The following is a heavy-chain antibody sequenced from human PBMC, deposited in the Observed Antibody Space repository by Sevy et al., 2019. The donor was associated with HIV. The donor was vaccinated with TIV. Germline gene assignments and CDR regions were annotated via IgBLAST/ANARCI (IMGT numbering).Heavy chain of an antibody. J-gene: IGHJ6*02. CDR1: GFTFSSYG. D-gene: IGHD2-8*01. Sequence: GGSLRLSCAASGFTFSSYGMHWVRQAPGKGLEWVAVIWYDGSNKYYADSVKGRFTISRDNSKNTLYLQMNSLRAEDTAVYYCAREVYHLVKYYYGMDVWGQGTTVTVSS. CDR2: IWYDGSNK. V-gene: IGHV3-33*01. CDR3: AREVYHLVKYYYGMDV.